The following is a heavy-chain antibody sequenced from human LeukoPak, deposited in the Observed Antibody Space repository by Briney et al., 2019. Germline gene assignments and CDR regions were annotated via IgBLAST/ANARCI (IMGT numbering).Heavy chain of an antibody. V-gene: IGHV4-39*07. D-gene: IGHD4-23*01. CDR1: GGSIRSSSYY. J-gene: IGHJ3*02. CDR2: IYYSGST. CDR3: ARDPTVVTPEAVDI. Sequence: PSETLSLTCIVSGGSIRSSSYYWGWLRQPPGKGLEWLGSIYYSGSTYYNPSLKSRVTISVDTSKNQFSLKLRSVTAADTAVYYCARDPTVVTPEAVDIWGQGTKVTVSS.